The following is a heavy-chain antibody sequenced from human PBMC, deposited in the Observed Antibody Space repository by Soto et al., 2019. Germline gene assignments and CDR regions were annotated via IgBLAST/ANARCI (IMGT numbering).Heavy chain of an antibody. J-gene: IGHJ5*02. CDR3: AHATPTYDFWSGYEVGWFDP. CDR1: GFSLSISGVG. CDR2: IYWNDDK. D-gene: IGHD3-3*01. Sequence: SRPTLVNPTQTLTLTCTFSGFSLSISGVGVGWIRQPPGKALEWLALIYWNDDKRYSPSLKSRLTITKDTSKNQVVLTITNMDPVDTATYYCAHATPTYDFWSGYEVGWFDPWGQGTLVTVSS. V-gene: IGHV2-5*01.